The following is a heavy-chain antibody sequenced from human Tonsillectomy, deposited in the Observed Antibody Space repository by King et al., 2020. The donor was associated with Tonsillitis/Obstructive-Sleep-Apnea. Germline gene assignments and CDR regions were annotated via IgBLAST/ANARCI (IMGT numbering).Heavy chain of an antibody. Sequence: VQLVESGGGVVQPGRSLRLSCAASGFTFSSYAMHWVRQAPGKGLEWVAVISYDESNKYYADSVKGRFTISRDNSKNQLYLQMNSLRAEDTAVYYCARGWNSVVWYFDYWGQGTLVTVSS. CDR1: GFTFSSYA. D-gene: IGHD1-7*01. J-gene: IGHJ4*02. CDR2: ISYDESNK. V-gene: IGHV3-30*04. CDR3: ARGWNSVVWYFDY.